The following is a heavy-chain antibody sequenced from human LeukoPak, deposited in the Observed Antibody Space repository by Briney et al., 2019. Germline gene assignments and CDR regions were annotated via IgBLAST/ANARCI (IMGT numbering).Heavy chain of an antibody. Sequence: SETLSLTCAVSGYSISSGYYWGWIRQPPGKGLEWIGSIYHSGSTYYNPSLKSRVTISVDTSKNQFSLKLSSVTAADTAMYYCARRYYDFWSGYFYFDYWGQGTLVTVSS. CDR1: GYSISSGYY. D-gene: IGHD3-3*01. CDR3: ARRYYDFWSGYFYFDY. CDR2: IYHSGST. V-gene: IGHV4-38-2*01. J-gene: IGHJ4*02.